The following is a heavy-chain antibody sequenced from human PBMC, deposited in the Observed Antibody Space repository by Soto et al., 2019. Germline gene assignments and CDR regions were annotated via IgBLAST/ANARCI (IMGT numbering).Heavy chain of an antibody. CDR2: INPKSGDT. Sequence: ASVKVSCKTSGYTFTAYYLHWVLQAPGQGLKWMGWINPKSGDTEYAQTFQGRVTMTRGTSINTVYMQLSGLRSDDTALYYCARDGQYGDYGYYFDFWGQGALVTVSS. J-gene: IGHJ4*02. CDR1: GYTFTAYY. CDR3: ARDGQYGDYGYYFDF. V-gene: IGHV1-2*02. D-gene: IGHD4-17*01.